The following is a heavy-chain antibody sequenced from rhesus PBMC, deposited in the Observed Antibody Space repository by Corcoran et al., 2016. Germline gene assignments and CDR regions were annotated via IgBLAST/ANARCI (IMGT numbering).Heavy chain of an antibody. D-gene: IGHD2-2*01. CDR2: ISHGGGSA. J-gene: IGHJ4*01. Sequence: EVQLVEFGDGLAKSGESLRLYCADSGFTFRAYYMHWVRPDSGQGLGWVSRISHGGGSAWYADSVKGRFTISRDNAKNTLYLQMNSLRSEDTAVYYCARGRYCTSSSCFASVGYWGQGVLVTVSS. CDR3: ARGRYCTSSSCFASVGY. CDR1: GFTFRAYY. V-gene: IGHV3-59*01.